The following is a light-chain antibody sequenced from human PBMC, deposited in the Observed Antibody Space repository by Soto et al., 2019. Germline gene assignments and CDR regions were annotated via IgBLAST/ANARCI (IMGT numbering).Light chain of an antibody. CDR1: RYVDTN. CDR3: QQYNDWPGGT. J-gene: IGKJ1*01. CDR2: GAS. Sequence: EVVMTQPPDTLSVSPGERATLSCRASRYVDTNLAWYQHRPGQAPRLLIYGASTRATGIPARFSGSGSGRDFKLTISSLQSEDFAVYYCQQYNDWPGGTFGQGTKVDIK. V-gene: IGKV3-15*01.